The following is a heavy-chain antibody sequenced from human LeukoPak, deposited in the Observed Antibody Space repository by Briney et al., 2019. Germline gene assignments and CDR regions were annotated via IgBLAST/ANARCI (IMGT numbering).Heavy chain of an antibody. D-gene: IGHD5-24*01. J-gene: IGHJ2*01. CDR2: INYSGST. CDR1: GGSISSYY. CDR3: ARHGPQRRLYFDL. V-gene: IGHV4-59*08. Sequence: SETLSLTCTASGGSISSYYWSWIRQPPGKGLEWIGYINYSGSTNYNPSLKSRVTISVDTSKNQFSLKLSSVTAADTAVYYCARHGPQRRLYFDLWGRGTLVTVSS.